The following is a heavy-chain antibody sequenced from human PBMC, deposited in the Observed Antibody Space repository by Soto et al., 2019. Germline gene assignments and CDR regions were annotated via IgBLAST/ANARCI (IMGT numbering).Heavy chain of an antibody. CDR3: TRDDLPSGWWRDYYYYYGMDV. D-gene: IGHD6-19*01. CDR2: IRSKAYGGTT. V-gene: IGHV3-49*03. Sequence: GGSLRLSCTASGFTFGDYAMSWFRQAPGKGLEWVGFIRSKAYGGTTEYAASVKGRFTISRDDSKSIAYLQMNSLKTEDTAVYYCTRDDLPSGWWRDYYYYYGMDVWGQGTTVTVSS. CDR1: GFTFGDYA. J-gene: IGHJ6*02.